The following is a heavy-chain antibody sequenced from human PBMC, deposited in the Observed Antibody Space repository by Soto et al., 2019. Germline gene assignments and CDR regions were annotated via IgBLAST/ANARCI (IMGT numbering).Heavy chain of an antibody. V-gene: IGHV4-38-2*02. J-gene: IGHJ6*02. CDR2: MYHTGST. Sequence: SETLSLTCTVSGYSITRGYYWTWIRKPPGKGLEWIGSMYHTGSTYLNPSPKSRVTISVDTSQNQFSLRLSSVTAADTAVYYCARDLSPDVWGQGTTVTVSS. CDR1: GYSITRGYY. CDR3: ARDLSPDV.